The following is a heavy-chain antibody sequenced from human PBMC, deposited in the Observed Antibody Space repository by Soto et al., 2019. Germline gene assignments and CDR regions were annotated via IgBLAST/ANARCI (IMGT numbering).Heavy chain of an antibody. CDR1: GDSISDVNYY. CDR3: TRGPSGDKVDY. Sequence: PSETLSLTCTVSGDSISDVNYYWSWIRQSPDKGLECIGHIYDGGSTYSNPSLKSRVTVSIDTSKNQFSLQLSSMSAADTAVYYCTRGPSGDKVDYLGQGTLVIVSS. D-gene: IGHD7-27*01. J-gene: IGHJ4*02. CDR2: IYDGGST. V-gene: IGHV4-30-4*01.